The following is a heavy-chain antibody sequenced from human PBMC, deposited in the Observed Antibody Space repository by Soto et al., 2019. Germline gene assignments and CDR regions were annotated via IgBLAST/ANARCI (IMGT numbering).Heavy chain of an antibody. V-gene: IGHV4-59*08. Sequence: QVQLQESGPGLVKPSETLSLICTVSGDSISNYYWSWIRQSPGKGLESIGYISSSGSTNYNPSLKSRVTMSADTSKNKYSLNLSSVTAADTAVYYCARQPPATAAFDIWGQGTMVTVSS. CDR1: GDSISNYY. CDR3: ARQPPATAAFDI. D-gene: IGHD5-12*01. J-gene: IGHJ3*02. CDR2: ISSSGST.